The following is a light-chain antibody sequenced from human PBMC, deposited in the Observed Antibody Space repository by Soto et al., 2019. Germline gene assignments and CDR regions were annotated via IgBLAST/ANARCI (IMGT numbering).Light chain of an antibody. CDR2: EFS. Sequence: QSALTQPPSASGSPGQSVTISCTGTSSDVGTYNYVSWYQQHPGKATKLMIYEFSKRHSGVPDRCSGSKSGNTASQTVSGLEAEDEAAYYCSSYAGNNNLIFGGGTKLTVL. CDR1: SSDVGTYNY. CDR3: SSYAGNNNLI. J-gene: IGLJ2*01. V-gene: IGLV2-8*01.